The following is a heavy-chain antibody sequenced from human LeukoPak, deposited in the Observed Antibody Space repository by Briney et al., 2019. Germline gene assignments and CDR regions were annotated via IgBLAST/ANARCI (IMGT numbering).Heavy chain of an antibody. CDR3: AKGVYQLPPLYYFDY. J-gene: IGHJ4*02. CDR2: ISGSGGST. V-gene: IGHV3-23*01. CDR1: GFTFSSYG. Sequence: GGSLRLSCAASGFTFSSYGMSWVRQAPGKGLEWVSAISGSGGSTYYADSVKGRFTISRDNSKNTPYLQMNSLRAEDTAVYYCAKGVYQLPPLYYFDYWGQGTLVTVSS. D-gene: IGHD2-2*01.